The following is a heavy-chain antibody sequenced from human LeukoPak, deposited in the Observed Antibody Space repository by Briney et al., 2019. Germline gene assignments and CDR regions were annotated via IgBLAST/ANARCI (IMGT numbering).Heavy chain of an antibody. J-gene: IGHJ4*02. CDR1: GYTFTSYA. D-gene: IGHD6-13*01. Sequence: ASVKVSCKASGYTFTSYAMHWVRQAPGQRLEWMGWINAGNGNTKYSQEFQGRVTITRDTSASTAYMELSSLRSEDMAVYYCARAPSIAAAGPTHQKLSDFDYWGQGTLVTVSS. V-gene: IGHV1-3*03. CDR2: INAGNGNT. CDR3: ARAPSIAAAGPTHQKLSDFDY.